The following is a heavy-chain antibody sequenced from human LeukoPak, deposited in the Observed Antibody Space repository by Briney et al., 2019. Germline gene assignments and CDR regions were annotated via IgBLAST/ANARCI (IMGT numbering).Heavy chain of an antibody. CDR2: IKQDGSEK. CDR3: ARDSPLPYPTVDY. J-gene: IGHJ4*02. CDR1: GFTFSSYW. Sequence: GGSLRLSCAASGFTFSSYWMSWVRQAPGKGLEWVANIKQDGSEKYYVDSVKGRFTISRDNAKNSLYLQMNSLRAEDTAVYYCARDSPLPYPTVDYWGQGTLVTVSS. V-gene: IGHV3-7*01. D-gene: IGHD4-17*01.